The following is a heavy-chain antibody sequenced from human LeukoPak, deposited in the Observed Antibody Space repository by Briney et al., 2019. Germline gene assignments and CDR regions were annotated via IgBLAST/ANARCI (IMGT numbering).Heavy chain of an antibody. CDR1: GYTFTGYY. CDR2: INPNSGGT. CDR3: ARVSGEDGYNPDY. V-gene: IGHV1-2*02. D-gene: IGHD5-24*01. Sequence: ASVKVSCKASGYTFTGYYIHWVRQAPGQGLEWMGWINPNSGGTNYAQKFQGRVTMTRDTSISTAYMELSRLRSDDTAVYYCARVSGEDGYNPDYWGQGTLVTVSS. J-gene: IGHJ4*02.